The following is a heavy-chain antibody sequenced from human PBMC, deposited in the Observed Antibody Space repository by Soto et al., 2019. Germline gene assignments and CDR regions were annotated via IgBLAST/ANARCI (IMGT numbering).Heavy chain of an antibody. CDR3: ARDLYSSSARYFDY. D-gene: IGHD6-6*01. CDR2: ISSSSSYI. CDR1: GFTFSSYS. V-gene: IGHV3-21*01. J-gene: IGHJ4*02. Sequence: EVQLVESGGRLVKPGGSLRLSCAASGFTFSSYSMNWVRQAPGKGLEWVSAISSSSSYIYYADSVKGRFTISRDNAKNSLYLQMNSLRAEDTAVYYCARDLYSSSARYFDYWGQGTLVTVSS.